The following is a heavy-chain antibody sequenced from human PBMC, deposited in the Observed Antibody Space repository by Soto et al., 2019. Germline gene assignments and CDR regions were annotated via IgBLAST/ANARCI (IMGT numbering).Heavy chain of an antibody. CDR2: IYYSGST. CDR3: ARHFGVVIQYYYYYYMDV. Sequence: SETLSLTCTVSGGSISSSSYYWGWIRQPPGKGLEWIGSIYYSGSTYYNPSLQSRVTISVDTSKNQFSLKLSSVTAADTAVYYCARHFGVVIQYYYYYYMDVWGKGTTVTVSS. D-gene: IGHD3-3*01. J-gene: IGHJ6*03. CDR1: GGSISSSSYY. V-gene: IGHV4-39*01.